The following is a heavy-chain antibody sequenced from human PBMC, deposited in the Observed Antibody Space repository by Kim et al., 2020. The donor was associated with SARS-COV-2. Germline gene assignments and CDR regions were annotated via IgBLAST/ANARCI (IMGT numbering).Heavy chain of an antibody. J-gene: IGHJ4*02. D-gene: IGHD6-19*01. CDR2: SENP. V-gene: IGHV4-39*01. Sequence: SENPYYNASLKSRVSISIDTPKNQFSLKLRSMTAADTAVYYCARYTTGVDSWGQGILVTVSS. CDR3: ARYTTGVDS.